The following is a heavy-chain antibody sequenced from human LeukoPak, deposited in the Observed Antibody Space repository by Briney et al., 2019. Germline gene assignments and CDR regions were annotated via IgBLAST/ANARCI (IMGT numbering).Heavy chain of an antibody. Sequence: SSVKVSCKASGGTFSSYAISWVRQAPAQGLEWMGGIIPIFGTANYAQKFQGRVTITTDESTSTAYMELSSLRSEDTAVYYCARDFSSSSGFDYWGQGTLVTVSS. V-gene: IGHV1-69*05. J-gene: IGHJ4*02. CDR2: IIPIFGTA. CDR1: GGTFSSYA. D-gene: IGHD6-6*01. CDR3: ARDFSSSSGFDY.